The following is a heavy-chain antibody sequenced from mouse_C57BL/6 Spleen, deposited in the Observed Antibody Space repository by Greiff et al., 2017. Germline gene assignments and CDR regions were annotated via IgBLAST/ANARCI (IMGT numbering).Heavy chain of an antibody. V-gene: IGHV1-58*01. D-gene: IGHD1-1*01. J-gene: IGHJ3*01. CDR1: GYTFTSYG. CDR3: ARKGTTVVASDWFAY. Sequence: EVQLQQSGAELVRPGSSVKMSCKTSGYTFTSYGINWVKQRPGPGLEWIGYIYIGHGYTEYNEKFKGKATLTSDTSSSTAYMPLSILTSEDSAIYFCARKGTTVVASDWFAYWGQGTLVTVSA. CDR2: IYIGHGYT.